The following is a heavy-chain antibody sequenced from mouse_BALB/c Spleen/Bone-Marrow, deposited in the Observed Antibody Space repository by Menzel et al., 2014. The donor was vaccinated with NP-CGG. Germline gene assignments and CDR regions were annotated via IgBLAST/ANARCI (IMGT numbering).Heavy chain of an antibody. V-gene: IGHV1-67*01. CDR3: ATPPGGNSGDWYFNV. D-gene: IGHD2-1*01. CDR1: ESKVPAYA. Sequence: LHQHGAELAWQGRSAKVSFYCYESKVPAYAMHWVKQSHAKSPEWIGVISTYSGDARYNQKFKDKATMTVDKSSRTAYMELARLTSGDSTIYYCATPPGGNSGDWYFNVKDTGTTVT. J-gene: IGHJ1*03. CDR2: ISTYSGDA.